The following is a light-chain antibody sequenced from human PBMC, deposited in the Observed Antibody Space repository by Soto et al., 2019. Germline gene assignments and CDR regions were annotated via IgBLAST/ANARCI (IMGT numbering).Light chain of an antibody. CDR2: AAS. Sequence: EIWMTKSPATLSVPPRERAPLSCRASQNLGSGYLAWYQQKPGKAPRILIYAASSRATGIPERFSGSGYGTDLTISISRLENEDFAVYYCQQYDTSSRTFGHGTKVDIK. CDR1: QNLGSGY. J-gene: IGKJ1*01. V-gene: IGKV3-20*01. CDR3: QQYDTSSRT.